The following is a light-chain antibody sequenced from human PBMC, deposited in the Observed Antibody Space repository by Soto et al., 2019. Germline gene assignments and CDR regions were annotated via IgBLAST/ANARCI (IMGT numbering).Light chain of an antibody. CDR1: QSVSSNY. Sequence: EIVLTQSPGTLSLSPGERATLSCRASQSVSSNYLAWYQQKPGQAPRLLIYGASSRATGIPDRFSGSGSGTDFTLTIRRLEPEDCAVYYCQQYGSSPGTFGQGTKVEIK. CDR2: GAS. J-gene: IGKJ1*01. V-gene: IGKV3-20*01. CDR3: QQYGSSPGT.